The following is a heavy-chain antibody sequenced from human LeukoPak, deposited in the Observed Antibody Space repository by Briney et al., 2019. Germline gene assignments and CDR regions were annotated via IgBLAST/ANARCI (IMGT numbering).Heavy chain of an antibody. CDR1: GGSISTYY. D-gene: IGHD1-26*01. CDR3: ARGGKGFPLGRRFEH. J-gene: IGHJ4*02. Sequence: PLETLSLTCTVSGGSISTYYWTWIRQPPGKGLEWIGYIYFSGSTNYNPSLKSRVTISVDTSKNQFSLKLTSVTAADTAVYYCARGGKGFPLGRRFEHWGQGTLVTVSS. CDR2: IYFSGST. V-gene: IGHV4-59*01.